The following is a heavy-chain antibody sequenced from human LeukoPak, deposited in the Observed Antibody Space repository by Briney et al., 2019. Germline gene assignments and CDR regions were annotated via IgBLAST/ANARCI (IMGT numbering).Heavy chain of an antibody. V-gene: IGHV4-61*01. Sequence: SETLSLTCTVSGGSASSGSYYWSWIRQPPGKGLEWIGYIYYSGSTNYNPSLKSRVTISVDTSKNQFSLKLSSVTAADTAVYYCARAQSIAAAGIAYWGQGTLVTVSS. CDR3: ARAQSIAAAGIAY. J-gene: IGHJ4*02. D-gene: IGHD6-13*01. CDR2: IYYSGST. CDR1: GGSASSGSYY.